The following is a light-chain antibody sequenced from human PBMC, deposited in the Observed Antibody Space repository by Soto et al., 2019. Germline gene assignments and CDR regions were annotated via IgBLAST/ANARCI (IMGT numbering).Light chain of an antibody. J-gene: IGKJ1*01. Sequence: DITMTQSPSTLSAAEGDRVTITCRASQSVSAWLAWYQQKPGKAPKLLIYKASTLETGIPSRFSGSGYGAEFTLTISSLQPDDLGTYYCQQYSSYPWTFGQGTKVEIK. CDR3: QQYSSYPWT. V-gene: IGKV1-5*03. CDR2: KAS. CDR1: QSVSAW.